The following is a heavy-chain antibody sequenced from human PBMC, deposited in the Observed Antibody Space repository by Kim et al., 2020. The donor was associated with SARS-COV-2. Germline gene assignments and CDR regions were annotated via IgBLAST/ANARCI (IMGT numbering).Heavy chain of an antibody. Sequence: SVKVSCKASGGTFSSYAISWVRQAPGQGLEWMGGIIPIFGTANYAQKFQGRVTITADESTSTAYMELSSLRSEDTAVYYCARSTRGSSKYYYYGMDVWGQGTTVTVSS. CDR2: IIPIFGTA. D-gene: IGHD3-16*01. V-gene: IGHV1-69*13. CDR3: ARSTRGSSKYYYYGMDV. CDR1: GGTFSSYA. J-gene: IGHJ6*02.